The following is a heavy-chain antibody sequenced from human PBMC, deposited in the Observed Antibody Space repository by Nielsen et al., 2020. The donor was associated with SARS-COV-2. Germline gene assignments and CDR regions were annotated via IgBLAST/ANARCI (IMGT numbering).Heavy chain of an antibody. J-gene: IGHJ5*02. Sequence: WIRQPPGKGLEWVANIKQDESEKYYVDSVKGRFTISRDNAKNSLYLQMNSLRAEDTAVYYCARHICSSTSCYLGEVNWFDPWGQGTLVTVSS. D-gene: IGHD2-2*01. CDR2: IKQDESEK. CDR3: ARHICSSTSCYLGEVNWFDP. V-gene: IGHV3-7*01.